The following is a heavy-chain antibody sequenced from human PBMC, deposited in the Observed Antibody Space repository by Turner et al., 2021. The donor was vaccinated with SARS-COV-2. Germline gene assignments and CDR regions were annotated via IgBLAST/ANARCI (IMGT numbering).Heavy chain of an antibody. CDR3: ARDRYYDSSGYTLDAFDI. J-gene: IGHJ3*02. CDR2: IFYDVSNK. CDR1: GFTFSSYG. D-gene: IGHD3-22*01. V-gene: IGHV3-33*01. Sequence: QVQLVESGGGVVQPGRSLRLSCAASGFTFSSYGMHWVRQAPGKGLEWVAVIFYDVSNKYYADSVKGRFTISRDNSKNTLYLQMNSLRAEDTAVYYCARDRYYDSSGYTLDAFDIWGQGTMVTISS.